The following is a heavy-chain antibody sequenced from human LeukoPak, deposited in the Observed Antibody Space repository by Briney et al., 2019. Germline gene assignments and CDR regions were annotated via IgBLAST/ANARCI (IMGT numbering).Heavy chain of an antibody. CDR1: GFTFDDYA. V-gene: IGHV3-9*03. J-gene: IGHJ4*02. CDR3: AKSAIFGVVIAPFDY. D-gene: IGHD3-3*01. CDR2: ISWNSGSI. Sequence: PGRSLRLSCAASGFTFDDYAMHWVRQAPGKGLEWVSGISWNSGSIGYADSVKGRFTISRDNAKNSLYLQMNSLRAEDMALYYCAKSAIFGVVIAPFDYWGQGTLVTVSS.